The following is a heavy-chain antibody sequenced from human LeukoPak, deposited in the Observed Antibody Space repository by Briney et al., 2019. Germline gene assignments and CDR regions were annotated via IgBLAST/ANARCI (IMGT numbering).Heavy chain of an antibody. CDR1: GFTFSGYN. CDR2: ISSRSSNI. V-gene: IGHV3-21*01. J-gene: IGHJ6*03. Sequence: GGSLRPSCVASGFTFSGYNMNWVRQAPGKGLEWVSSISSRSSNIYYADSVKGRFTISTDNAKSSLYLQLNSLRAEDTAVYYCARDGLTGYYKGYYYYIDVWGKGTTVTVSS. CDR3: ARDGLTGYYKGYYYYIDV. D-gene: IGHD3-9*01.